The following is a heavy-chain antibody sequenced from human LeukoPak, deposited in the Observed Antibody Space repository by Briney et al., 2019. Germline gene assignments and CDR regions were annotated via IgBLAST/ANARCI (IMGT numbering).Heavy chain of an antibody. V-gene: IGHV3-21*01. D-gene: IGHD6-19*01. J-gene: IGHJ4*02. CDR3: ARDPFSSGWFAYFDY. Sequence: GGSLRLSCAASGFTFSSYSMNWVRQAPGKGLEWVSSISSSSSYIYYADSVKGRFTISRDNAKNSLYLQMNSLRAEDTAVYYCARDPFSSGWFAYFDYWGQGTLVTVSS. CDR1: GFTFSSYS. CDR2: ISSSSSYI.